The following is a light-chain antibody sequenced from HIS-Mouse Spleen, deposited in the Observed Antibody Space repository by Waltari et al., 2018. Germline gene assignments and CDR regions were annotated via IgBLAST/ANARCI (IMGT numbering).Light chain of an antibody. CDR1: VLAKKY. Sequence: SYELTQPSSVSVSPGQTARITCSGDVLAKKYARWFQQKPAQAPVLVIYKDSDRPSGIPERFSGSSSGTTVTLTISGAQVEDEADYYCYSAADNNRVFGGGTKLTVL. V-gene: IGLV3-27*01. J-gene: IGLJ3*02. CDR2: KDS. CDR3: YSAADNNRV.